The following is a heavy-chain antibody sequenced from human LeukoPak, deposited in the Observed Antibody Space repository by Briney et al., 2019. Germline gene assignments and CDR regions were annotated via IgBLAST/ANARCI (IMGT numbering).Heavy chain of an antibody. V-gene: IGHV4-4*02. CDR3: ARYDYGDQGDY. J-gene: IGHJ4*02. CDR2: IHHSGGT. D-gene: IGHD4-17*01. Sequence: SETLSLTCTVSGGSISSSDWWSWVRQPPGKGLEWIGEIHHSGGTNYNPSLKSRVTISVDKSKNQFSLNLSSVTAADTAVYYCARYDYGDQGDYWGQGTLVTVSS. CDR1: GGSISSSDW.